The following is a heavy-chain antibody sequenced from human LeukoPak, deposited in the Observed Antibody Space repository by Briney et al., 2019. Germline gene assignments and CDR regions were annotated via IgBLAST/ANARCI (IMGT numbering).Heavy chain of an antibody. Sequence: ASVKVSCKASGGTFSSYAISWVRQAPGQGLEWMGGIIPIFGTANYAQKFQGRVTITADESTSTAYMELSSLRSEDTAVYYCARGRDIVVVPAATSSWYYYMDVWGKGTTVTVSS. CDR3: ARGRDIVVVPAATSSWYYYMDV. J-gene: IGHJ6*03. CDR2: IIPIFGTA. D-gene: IGHD2-2*01. V-gene: IGHV1-69*13. CDR1: GGTFSSYA.